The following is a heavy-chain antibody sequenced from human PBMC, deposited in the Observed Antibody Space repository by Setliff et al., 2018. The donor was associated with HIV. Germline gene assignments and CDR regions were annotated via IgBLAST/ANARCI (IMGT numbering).Heavy chain of an antibody. D-gene: IGHD3-22*01. CDR2: IKPSGGKT. J-gene: IGHJ4*02. V-gene: IGHV1-46*01. CDR1: GYTFTSYY. Sequence: GASVKVSCKASGYTFTSYYMHWLRQAPGQGLEWMGVIKPSGGKTTYGHKFQGRVTVTRDTSTRTVYLDLSRLASDDTAIYYCARDLYDTSGFLDYWGQGTLVTVSS. CDR3: ARDLYDTSGFLDY.